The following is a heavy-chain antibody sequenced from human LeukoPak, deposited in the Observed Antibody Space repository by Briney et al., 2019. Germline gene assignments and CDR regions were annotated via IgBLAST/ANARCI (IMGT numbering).Heavy chain of an antibody. CDR1: GGSISSSSYY. CDR3: ARGASYFDY. V-gene: IGHV4-39*07. Sequence: PSQTLSLTCTVSGGSISSSSYYWGWIRQPPGKGLEWIGSIYYSGSTYYDPSLKSRVTISVDTSKNQFSLKLSSVTAADTAVYYCARGASYFDYWGQGTLVTVSS. CDR2: IYYSGST. J-gene: IGHJ4*02. D-gene: IGHD3-16*01.